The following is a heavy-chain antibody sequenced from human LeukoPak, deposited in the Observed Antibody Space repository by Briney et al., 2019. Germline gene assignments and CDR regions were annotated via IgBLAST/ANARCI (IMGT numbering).Heavy chain of an antibody. CDR1: GFTFSSYW. Sequence: GGSLRLSCAASGFTFSSYWMSWVRQAPGKGLEWVANIKQDGSEKYYVDSVKGRFTISRDNAKNSLYLQMNSLRAEDTAVYYCAREYYYGSGSYYFDYWGQGTLVTVSS. D-gene: IGHD3-10*01. J-gene: IGHJ4*02. V-gene: IGHV3-7*01. CDR2: IKQDGSEK. CDR3: AREYYYGSGSYYFDY.